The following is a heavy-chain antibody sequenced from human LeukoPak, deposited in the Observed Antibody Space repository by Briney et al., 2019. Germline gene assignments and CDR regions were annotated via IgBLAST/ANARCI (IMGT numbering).Heavy chain of an antibody. CDR2: INHSGST. Sequence: SETLSLTCAVYGGSFSGYYWSWIRQPPGKGLGWIGEINHSGSTNYNPSLKSRVTISVDTSKNQFSLKLSSVTAADTAVYYCARKGAQGQLWLGPRLYYFDYWGQGTLVTVSS. D-gene: IGHD5-18*01. J-gene: IGHJ4*02. V-gene: IGHV4-34*01. CDR1: GGSFSGYY. CDR3: ARKGAQGQLWLGPRLYYFDY.